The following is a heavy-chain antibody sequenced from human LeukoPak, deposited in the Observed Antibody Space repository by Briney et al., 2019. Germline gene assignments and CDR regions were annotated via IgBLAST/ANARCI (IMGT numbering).Heavy chain of an antibody. Sequence: ASVKVSCKASGYTFTSYDTNWVRQATGQGLEWMGWMNPNSGNTGYAQKFQGRVTMTRNTSISTAYMELSSLRSEDTAVYYCARGFMLPLEDYYHYMDVWGKGTTVTVSS. CDR3: ARGFMLPLEDYYHYMDV. CDR2: MNPNSGNT. CDR1: GYTFTSYD. D-gene: IGHD3-10*02. J-gene: IGHJ6*03. V-gene: IGHV1-8*01.